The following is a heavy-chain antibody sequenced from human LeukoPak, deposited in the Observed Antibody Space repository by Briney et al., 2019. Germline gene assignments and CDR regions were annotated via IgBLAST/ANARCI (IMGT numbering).Heavy chain of an antibody. V-gene: IGHV3-23*01. D-gene: IGHD3-10*01. Sequence: GGSLRLSCAASGFTFSSYAMSWVRQAPGKGLEWVSAISGSGRTIYYADSVKGRFTISRDNAKNSLYLQMNSLRAEDTAVYYCAYYYGSGSSLWGQGTLVTVSS. CDR1: GFTFSSYA. J-gene: IGHJ4*02. CDR2: ISGSGRTI. CDR3: AYYYGSGSSL.